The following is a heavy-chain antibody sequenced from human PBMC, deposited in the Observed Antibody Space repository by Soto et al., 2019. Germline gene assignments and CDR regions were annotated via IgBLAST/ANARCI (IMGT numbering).Heavy chain of an antibody. CDR3: ARGGYSSTWSNLLDRSGLDV. CDR2: IVPLFRTT. Sequence: ASVKVSCKTSGGTFSSYAISWVRQAPGQGLEWMGGIVPLFRTTNYAQKFQGRVTITADTSTYTVYMELSVLRSGDTAVYYCARGGYSSTWSNLLDRSGLDVWGQGTTVTVSS. J-gene: IGHJ6*02. CDR1: GGTFSSYA. V-gene: IGHV1-69*06. D-gene: IGHD6-13*01.